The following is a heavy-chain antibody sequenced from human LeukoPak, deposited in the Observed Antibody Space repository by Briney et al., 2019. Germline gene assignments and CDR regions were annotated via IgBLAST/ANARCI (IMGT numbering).Heavy chain of an antibody. CDR1: GFTFSSHW. J-gene: IGHJ4*02. V-gene: IGHV3-7*05. CDR3: ARHSDRRDDF. Sequence: GGSLRLSCAASGFTFSSHWMTWVRQAPGKGLQWVASVEPDGGDKYYVDSVEGRFIISRDNAKNSLFLQMSSLQAEDMAVYYCARHSDRRDDFWGQGSLVTVSS. CDR2: VEPDGGDK.